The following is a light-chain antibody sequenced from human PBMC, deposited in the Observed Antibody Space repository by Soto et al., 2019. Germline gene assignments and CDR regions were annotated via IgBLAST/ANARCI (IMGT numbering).Light chain of an antibody. CDR1: SSNIGKNS. V-gene: IGLV1-51*01. J-gene: IGLJ2*01. CDR3: ATWDLTLSAGVL. CDR2: DDH. Sequence: QSVLTQPPSVSAAPGQRVSISCSGGSSNIGKNSVSWYQQLPATAPKLLIYDDHQRPSGIPDRFSASNSGTSATLDITGLQSADEADYYCATWDLTLSAGVLFGGGTKLTVL.